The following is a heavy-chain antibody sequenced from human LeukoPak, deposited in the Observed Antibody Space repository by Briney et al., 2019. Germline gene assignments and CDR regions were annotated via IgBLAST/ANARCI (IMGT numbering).Heavy chain of an antibody. CDR1: GGSISNYY. J-gene: IGHJ4*02. Sequence: SETLSFTCTVSGGSISNYYWSWIRQPPGKGLEWIGYIYYSGSTNYNPSLKSRVTISVDTSKNQFSLKLSSVTAADTAVYYCARAGQGWLHIDYWGQGTLVTVSS. CDR2: IYYSGST. CDR3: ARAGQGWLHIDY. V-gene: IGHV4-59*01. D-gene: IGHD5-24*01.